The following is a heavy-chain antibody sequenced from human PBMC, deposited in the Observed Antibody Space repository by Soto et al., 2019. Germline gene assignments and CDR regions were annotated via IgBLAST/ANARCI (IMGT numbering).Heavy chain of an antibody. D-gene: IGHD3-10*01. CDR2: INAYNGNT. Sequence: PKASVKVSCKASGYTFTSYGISWVRQAPGQGLEWMGWINAYNGNTNYAQKLQGRVTMTTDTSTSTAYMELRSLRSDDTAVYYCARGFMVRGVLNYYYYGMDVWGQGTTVTVSS. J-gene: IGHJ6*02. CDR3: ARGFMVRGVLNYYYYGMDV. CDR1: GYTFTSYG. V-gene: IGHV1-18*04.